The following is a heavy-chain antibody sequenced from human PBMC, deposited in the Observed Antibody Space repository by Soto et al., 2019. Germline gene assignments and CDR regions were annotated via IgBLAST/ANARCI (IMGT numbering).Heavy chain of an antibody. CDR2: ISSSGSTI. J-gene: IGHJ1*01. V-gene: IGHV3-48*03. Sequence: PGGSLRLSCAASGFTFSSYEMNWVRQAPGKGLEWVSHISSSGSTIYYADSVKGRFTISRDNAKNSLYLQMNSLRAEDTAVYYCARAYYYDSSGPWGQGTLVTVSS. D-gene: IGHD3-22*01. CDR1: GFTFSSYE. CDR3: ARAYYYDSSGP.